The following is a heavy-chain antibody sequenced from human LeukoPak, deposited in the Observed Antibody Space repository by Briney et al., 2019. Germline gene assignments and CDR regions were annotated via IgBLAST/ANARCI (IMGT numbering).Heavy chain of an antibody. CDR3: ARGSGRFGVDY. CDR1: GGSFSGYY. J-gene: IGHJ4*02. Sequence: SETLSLTCAVYGGSFSGYYWSWIRQPPGKGLEWIGEINHSGSTNYNPSLKSRVTISVDTSKNQFSLKLSSVTAADTAVYYCARGSGRFGVDYWGQGTLVTVSS. CDR2: INHSGST. V-gene: IGHV4-34*01. D-gene: IGHD3-16*01.